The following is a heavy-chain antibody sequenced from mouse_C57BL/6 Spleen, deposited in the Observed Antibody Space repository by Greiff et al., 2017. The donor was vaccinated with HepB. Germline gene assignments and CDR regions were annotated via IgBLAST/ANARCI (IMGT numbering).Heavy chain of an antibody. CDR3: ARGDYSNYGAMDY. V-gene: IGHV5-6*01. CDR2: ISSGGSYT. Sequence: EVKLQESGGDLVKPGGSLKLSCAASGFTFSSYGMSWVRQTPDKRLEWVATISSGGSYTYYPDSVKGRFTISRDNAKNTLYLQMSSLKSEDTAMYYCARGDYSNYGAMDYWGQGTSVTVSS. CDR1: GFTFSSYG. D-gene: IGHD2-5*01. J-gene: IGHJ4*01.